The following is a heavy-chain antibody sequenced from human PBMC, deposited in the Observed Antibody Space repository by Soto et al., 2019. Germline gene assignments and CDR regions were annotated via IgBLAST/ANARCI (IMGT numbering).Heavy chain of an antibody. J-gene: IGHJ5*02. CDR2: ISASGGST. Sequence: GGSLRLSCAASGFTFTYAMSWVRQAPGKGLEWVSTISASGGSTYYADSVKGRFTISRDNSKNTLYLQMNSLRAEDTAVYYCANHPRVVVVAATLFWFDPWGQGTLVTVS. D-gene: IGHD2-15*01. CDR3: ANHPRVVVVAATLFWFDP. CDR1: GFTFTYA. V-gene: IGHV3-23*01.